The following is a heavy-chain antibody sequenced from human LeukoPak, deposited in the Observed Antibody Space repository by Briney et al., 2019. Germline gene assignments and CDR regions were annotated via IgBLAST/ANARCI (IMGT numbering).Heavy chain of an antibody. J-gene: IGHJ4*02. Sequence: SETLSLTCTASGGSISSYYWSWIRQPPGKGLEWIGYIYYSGSTNYNPSLKSRVTISVDTSKNQFSLKLSSVTAADTAVYYCARQAHIAAAGSFDHWGQGTLVTVSS. CDR3: ARQAHIAAAGSFDH. CDR2: IYYSGST. CDR1: GGSISSYY. D-gene: IGHD6-13*01. V-gene: IGHV4-59*08.